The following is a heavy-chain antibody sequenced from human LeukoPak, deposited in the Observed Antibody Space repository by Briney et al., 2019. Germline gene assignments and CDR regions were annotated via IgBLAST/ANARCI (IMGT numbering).Heavy chain of an antibody. J-gene: IGHJ6*03. V-gene: IGHV3-23*01. CDR2: ITTSGGST. D-gene: IGHD1-1*01. CDR3: AKRGNPTVGHHYLDV. Sequence: PGGSLRLSCAASGFTFSIYDMSWVRQAPGKGLEWVSSITTSGGSTFYADSVMGRFTISRDNSRNTLYLQMNSLSAEDTAVYYCAKRGNPTVGHHYLDVWGKGTTVGVSS. CDR1: GFTFSIYD.